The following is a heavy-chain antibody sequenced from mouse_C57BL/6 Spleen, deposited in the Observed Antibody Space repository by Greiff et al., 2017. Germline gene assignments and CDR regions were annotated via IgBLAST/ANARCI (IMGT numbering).Heavy chain of an antibody. CDR3: ARPRADYSYYFDY. D-gene: IGHD2-13*01. Sequence: VQLQESDAELVKPGASVKISCKVSGYTFTDHTIHWMKQRPEQGLEWIGYIYPRDGSTKYNEKFKGKATLTADKSSSTAYMQLNSLTSEDSAVYVCARPRADYSYYFDYWGQGTTLTVSS. CDR1: GYTFTDHT. CDR2: IYPRDGST. V-gene: IGHV1-78*01. J-gene: IGHJ2*01.